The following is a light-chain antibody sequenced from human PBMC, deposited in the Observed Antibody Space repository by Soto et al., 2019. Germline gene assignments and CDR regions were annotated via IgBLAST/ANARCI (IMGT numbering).Light chain of an antibody. J-gene: IGKJ2*01. Sequence: EIVLTQSPATLSLSPGERATLSCRASQSVSSYLAWYQQKPGQAPRLLIYDASNRATGIPARFSGSGSGTDFTLTISSLEPEDCAVYYCQQRSNWPPYTFGQGTKREIK. V-gene: IGKV3-11*01. CDR1: QSVSSY. CDR3: QQRSNWPPYT. CDR2: DAS.